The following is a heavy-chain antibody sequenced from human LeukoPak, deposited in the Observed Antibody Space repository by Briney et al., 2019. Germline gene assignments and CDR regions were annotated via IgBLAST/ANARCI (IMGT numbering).Heavy chain of an antibody. J-gene: IGHJ4*02. D-gene: IGHD3-10*01. Sequence: PGGSLRLSCAASGFTFSSYWMLWVRQAPGKGLVWVSRINTDGSSTSYADSVKGRFTIPRDNSKNTLYLQMNSLRAEDTAVYYCAKDLKGYYGSGFDPAFWGQGTLVTVSS. CDR3: AKDLKGYYGSGFDPAF. CDR1: GFTFSSYW. CDR2: INTDGSST. V-gene: IGHV3-74*01.